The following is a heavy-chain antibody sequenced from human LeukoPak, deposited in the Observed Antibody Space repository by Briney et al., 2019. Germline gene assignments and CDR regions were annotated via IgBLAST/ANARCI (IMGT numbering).Heavy chain of an antibody. Sequence: PGGSLRLSCAVSEFTFSSYAMSWVRQAPGKGLEWVSGISGSGNTYYADSVKGRFTISRDNSKNTLYLQMNSLRAEDTAVYYCAKGYGSATFSELDYWGQGTLVTVSS. CDR3: AKGYGSATFSELDY. V-gene: IGHV3-23*01. CDR2: ISGSGNT. D-gene: IGHD3-10*01. CDR1: EFTFSSYA. J-gene: IGHJ4*02.